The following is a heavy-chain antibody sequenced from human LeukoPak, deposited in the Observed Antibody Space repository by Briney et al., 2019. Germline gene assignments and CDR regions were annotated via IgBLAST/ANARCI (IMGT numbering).Heavy chain of an antibody. CDR2: ISYDGSNK. J-gene: IGHJ5*02. CDR3: AKDGNYYGSGSYPNWFDP. Sequence: GGSLRLSCAASGFTFSSYGMHWVRQAPGKGLEWVAVISYDGSNKYYADSVKGRFTISRDNFKNTLYLQMNSLRAEDTAVYYCAKDGNYYGSGSYPNWFDPWGQGTLVTVSS. CDR1: GFTFSSYG. D-gene: IGHD3-10*01. V-gene: IGHV3-30*18.